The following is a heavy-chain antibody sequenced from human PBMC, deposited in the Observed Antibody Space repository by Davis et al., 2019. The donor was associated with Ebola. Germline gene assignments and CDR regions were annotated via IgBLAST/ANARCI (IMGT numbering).Heavy chain of an antibody. CDR2: VSYDGRNK. V-gene: IGHV3-30*18. Sequence: PGGSLRLSCAASGFTFSTEGMHWVRQAPGKGLEWLAVVSYDGRNKYYADSVKGRFTISRDNSKNTVSLQMNSLRPEDTAVYYCAKPPSSSSPYGMDVWGQGTTVTVSS. D-gene: IGHD6-6*01. CDR3: AKPPSSSSPYGMDV. J-gene: IGHJ6*02. CDR1: GFTFSTEG.